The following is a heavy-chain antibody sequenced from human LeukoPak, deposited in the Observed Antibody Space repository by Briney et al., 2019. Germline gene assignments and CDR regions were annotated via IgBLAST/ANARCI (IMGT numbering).Heavy chain of an antibody. CDR1: GYTFTSYD. D-gene: IGHD6-13*01. Sequence: GASVMVSCKASGYTFTSYDINWVRQATGQGLEWMGWMNPNSGNTGYAQKFQGRVTVTRNTSISTAYMELSSLRSEDTAVYYCARGVRAAADYDYWGQGTLVTVSS. CDR3: ARGVRAAADYDY. CDR2: MNPNSGNT. J-gene: IGHJ4*02. V-gene: IGHV1-8*01.